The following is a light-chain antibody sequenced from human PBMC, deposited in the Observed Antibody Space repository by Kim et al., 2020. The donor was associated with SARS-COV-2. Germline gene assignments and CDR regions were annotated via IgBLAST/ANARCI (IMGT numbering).Light chain of an antibody. CDR3: QVWDSSSDHRV. CDR2: FDT. CDR1: ISEDHR. Sequence: ARGETDRSTGGGNISEDHRVHWYQQRPGQAPVLVIYFDTDRRSGIPERFSGSNSGNTVTLSISRVEAGDEADYYCQVWDSSSDHRVFGGGTQLTVL. J-gene: IGLJ3*02. V-gene: IGLV3-21*04.